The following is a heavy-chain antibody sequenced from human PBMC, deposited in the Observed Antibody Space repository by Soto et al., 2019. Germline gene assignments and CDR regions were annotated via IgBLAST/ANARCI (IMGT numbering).Heavy chain of an antibody. CDR3: ASDVVNYYGSGSYLRY. CDR2: ISAYNGNT. Sequence: ASVKVSCKASGYTFTSYGISWVRQAPGQGLEWMGWISAYNGNTNYAQKLQGRVTMTTDTSTSTAYMELRSLRSDDTAVYYCASDVVNYYGSGSYLRYWGQGTLVTVSS. CDR1: GYTFTSYG. V-gene: IGHV1-18*01. J-gene: IGHJ4*02. D-gene: IGHD3-10*01.